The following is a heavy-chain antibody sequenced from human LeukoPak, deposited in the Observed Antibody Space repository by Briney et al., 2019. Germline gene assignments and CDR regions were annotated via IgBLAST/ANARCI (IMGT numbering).Heavy chain of an antibody. CDR2: ISYDGSNK. CDR1: GFTFTNYG. D-gene: IGHD2-15*01. CDR3: ARDTTQLLLLRY. Sequence: PGGSLRLSCAASGFTFTNYGMHWVRQAPGKGLEWVAVISYDGSNKYYADSVKGRFTISRDNSKNTLYLQMNSLRAEDTAVYYCARDTTQLLLLRYWGQGTLVTVSS. J-gene: IGHJ4*02. V-gene: IGHV3-33*05.